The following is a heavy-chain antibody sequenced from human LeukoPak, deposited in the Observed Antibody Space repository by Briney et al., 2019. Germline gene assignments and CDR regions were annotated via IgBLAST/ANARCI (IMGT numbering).Heavy chain of an antibody. V-gene: IGHV3-33*08. CDR2: IWYDGSNK. J-gene: IGHJ4*02. CDR3: ARDARGGSSWYGFDY. CDR1: GFTFSSYA. D-gene: IGHD6-13*01. Sequence: GGSLRLSCAASGFTFSSYAMSWVRQAPGKGLEWVAVIWYDGSNKYYADSVKGRFTISRDNSKNTLYLQMNSLRAEDTAVYYCARDARGGSSWYGFDYWGQGTLVTVSS.